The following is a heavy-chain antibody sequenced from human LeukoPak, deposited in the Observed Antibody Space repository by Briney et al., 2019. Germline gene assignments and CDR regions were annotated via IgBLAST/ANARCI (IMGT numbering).Heavy chain of an antibody. V-gene: IGHV4-59*01. D-gene: IGHD3-22*01. CDR3: ASHYYDSSGYYPFDY. Sequence: KASETLSLTCTVSGGSISSYYWSWIRQPPGKGLEWIGYIYYSGSTNYNPSLKSRVTMSVDTSKNQFSLKLSSVTAADTAVYYCASHYYDSSGYYPFDYWDQGTLVTVSS. CDR1: GGSISSYY. CDR2: IYYSGST. J-gene: IGHJ4*02.